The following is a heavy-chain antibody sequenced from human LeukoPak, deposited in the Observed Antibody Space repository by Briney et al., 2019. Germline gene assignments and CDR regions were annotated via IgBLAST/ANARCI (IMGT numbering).Heavy chain of an antibody. V-gene: IGHV4-39*01. CDR3: ARLVIAAAEGWIDP. Sequence: PSETLSLTCTVSGGSISSSSYYWGWIRQPPGKGLEWIGSIYYSGSTYYNPSLKSRVTISVDTSKNQFSLNLSSVTAADTAVYYCARLVIAAAEGWIDPWGQGTLVTVSS. CDR1: GGSISSSSYY. CDR2: IYYSGST. J-gene: IGHJ5*02. D-gene: IGHD6-13*01.